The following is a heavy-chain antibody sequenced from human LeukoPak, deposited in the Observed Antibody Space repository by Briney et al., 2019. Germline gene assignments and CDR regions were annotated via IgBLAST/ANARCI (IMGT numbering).Heavy chain of an antibody. CDR2: ISGSGGST. V-gene: IGHV3-23*01. CDR3: AKDLGGYSSSWYDYGMDV. Sequence: GGSLRLSCAASGFTFSSYAMSWVRQAPGKELEWVSAISGSGGSTYYADSVKGRFTISRDNSKNTLYLQMNSLRAEDTAVYYCAKDLGGYSSSWYDYGMDVWGQGTTVTVSS. CDR1: GFTFSSYA. J-gene: IGHJ6*02. D-gene: IGHD6-13*01.